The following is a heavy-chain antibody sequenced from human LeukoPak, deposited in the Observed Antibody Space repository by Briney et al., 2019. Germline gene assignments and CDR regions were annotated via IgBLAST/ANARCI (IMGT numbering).Heavy chain of an antibody. J-gene: IGHJ6*02. CDR3: ARGRPYYYGMDV. CDR2: INHSGST. D-gene: IGHD6-6*01. CDR1: GGSFSGYY. V-gene: IGHV4-34*01. Sequence: PSETLSLTCAVYGGSFSGYYWSWIRQPPGKGLEWIGEINHSGSTNYNPSLKSRVTISVDTSKNQFSLKLSSVTAADTAVYYCARGRPYYYGMDVWGQGTMVTVSS.